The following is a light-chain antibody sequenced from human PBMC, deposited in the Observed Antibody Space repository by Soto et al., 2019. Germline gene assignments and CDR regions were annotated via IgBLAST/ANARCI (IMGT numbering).Light chain of an antibody. CDR3: AAWDDSLNGV. J-gene: IGLJ2*01. V-gene: IGLV1-44*01. CDR2: DNN. Sequence: QSVLTQPPSASGTPGQRVTISCSGSSSNVGSHTVNWYQQVPGTAPKLLIYDNNRWPSGVPDRFSGSKSATSASLAISGLQSDDEADYYCAAWDDSLNGVFGGGTKLTVL. CDR1: SSNVGSHT.